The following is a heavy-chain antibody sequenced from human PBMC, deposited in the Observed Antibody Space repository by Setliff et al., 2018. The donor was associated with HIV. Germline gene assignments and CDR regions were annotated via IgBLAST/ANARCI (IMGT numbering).Heavy chain of an antibody. D-gene: IGHD5-12*01. V-gene: IGHV1-2*02. CDR3: ARDPALTDSGYVYWYFDL. J-gene: IGHJ2*01. Sequence: ASVKVSCKAAGYSFAAYYIHWVRQAPGQGLEWMGWINPNSGGTNYAQKFQGRVTLTRDTSISTANMELSGLRSDDTAVYYCARDPALTDSGYVYWYFDLWGRGTLVTVSS. CDR2: INPNSGGT. CDR1: GYSFAAYY.